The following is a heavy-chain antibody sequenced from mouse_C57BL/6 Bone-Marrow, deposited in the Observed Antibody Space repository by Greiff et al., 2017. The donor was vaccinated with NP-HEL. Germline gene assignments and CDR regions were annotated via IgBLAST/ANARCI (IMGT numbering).Heavy chain of an antibody. J-gene: IGHJ3*01. D-gene: IGHD2-4*01. CDR3: ARGDYDYDVGGAY. CDR1: GYTFTSYW. CDR2: IDPSDSYT. Sequence: QVQLQQPGAELVRPGTSVKLSCKASGYTFTSYWMHWVKQRPGQGLEWIGVIDPSDSYTNSNQKFKGKATLTVDTSSSTAYMQLSSLTSEDSAVDYCARGDYDYDVGGAYWGQGTLVTVSA. V-gene: IGHV1-59*01.